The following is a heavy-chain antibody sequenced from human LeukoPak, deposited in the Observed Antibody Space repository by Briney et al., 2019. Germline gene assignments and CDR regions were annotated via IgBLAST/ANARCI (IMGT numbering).Heavy chain of an antibody. CDR2: ISGSGGST. CDR3: AKVRERYNWNYGPFDY. V-gene: IGHV3-23*01. Sequence: GGSLRLSCAASGFTFSSYAMSWVRQAPGKGLEWVSAISGSGGSTYYADSVKGRFTISRDNSKNTLYLQMNSLRAEDTAVYYCAKVRERYNWNYGPFDYWGQGTLVTVSS. J-gene: IGHJ4*01. CDR1: GFTFSSYA. D-gene: IGHD1-7*01.